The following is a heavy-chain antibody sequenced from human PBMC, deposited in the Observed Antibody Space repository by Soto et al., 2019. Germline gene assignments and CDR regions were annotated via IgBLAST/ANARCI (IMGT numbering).Heavy chain of an antibody. D-gene: IGHD2-15*01. CDR3: ARAGSELGYCSGGSCYHFDY. V-gene: IGHV4-4*02. Sequence: QVQLQESGPGLVKPSGTLSLTCAVSGGSISSSNWWSWVRQPPGKGLEWIGEIYHSGSTNYNPSLKSRVTISVHKPKNEFSLKLSSVTAADTAVYYCARAGSELGYCSGGSCYHFDYWGQGTLVTVSS. J-gene: IGHJ4*02. CDR1: GGSISSSNW. CDR2: IYHSGST.